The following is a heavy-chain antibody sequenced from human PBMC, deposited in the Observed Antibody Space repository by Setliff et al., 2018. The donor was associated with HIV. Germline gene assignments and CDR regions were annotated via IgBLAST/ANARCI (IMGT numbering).Heavy chain of an antibody. CDR1: GGSTFY. V-gene: IGHV4-4*07. D-gene: IGHD3-16*01. CDR3: ARIEGYAYGSNWFDP. J-gene: IGHJ5*02. Sequence: SETLSLTCTVFGGSTFYWSWIRQPAGKGLEWIGHIDTSGSTNYNPSLKGRVTISADTSENQLSLKLSSLTAADTAVYYCARIEGYAYGSNWFDPWGQGTLVTVSS. CDR2: IDTSGST.